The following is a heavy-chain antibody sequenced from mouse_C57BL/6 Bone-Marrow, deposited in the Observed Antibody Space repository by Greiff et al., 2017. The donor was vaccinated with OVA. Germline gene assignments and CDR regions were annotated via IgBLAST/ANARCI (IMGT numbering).Heavy chain of an antibody. V-gene: IGHV1-82*01. Sequence: VKLMESGPELVKPGASVKISCKASGYAFSSSWMNWVKQRPGKGLEWIGRIYPGDGDTNYNGKFKGKATLTADKSSSTAYMQLSSLTSEDSAVYFCARDSSRGFAYWGQGTLVTVSA. CDR2: IYPGDGDT. CDR3: ARDSSRGFAY. CDR1: GYAFSSSW. J-gene: IGHJ3*01.